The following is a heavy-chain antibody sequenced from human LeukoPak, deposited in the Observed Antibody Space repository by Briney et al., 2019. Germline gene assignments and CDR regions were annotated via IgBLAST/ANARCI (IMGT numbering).Heavy chain of an antibody. V-gene: IGHV3-11*06. CDR1: GFTFSDYY. D-gene: IGHD3-22*01. CDR3: AVVVSTVSAYYYDSSGDDAFDI. CDR2: ISSSSSYT. J-gene: IGHJ3*02. Sequence: PGRSLRLSCAASGFTFSDYYMTWIRQTPGKGLEWVSYISSSSSYTNYADSVKGRFTISRDNAKNSLYLQMNSLRAEDTAVYYCAVVVSTVSAYYYDSSGDDAFDIWGQGTMVTVSS.